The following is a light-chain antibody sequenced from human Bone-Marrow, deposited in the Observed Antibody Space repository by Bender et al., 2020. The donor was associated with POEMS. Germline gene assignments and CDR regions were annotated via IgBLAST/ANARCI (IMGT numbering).Light chain of an antibody. J-gene: IGLJ2*01. V-gene: IGLV2-23*02. CDR2: EVR. Sequence: QSALTQPASLSGSPGQSITIYCIGTSSDIGAYDYVSWFQHRPGKVPKVMIYEVRKRPSGVSNRFSGSKSDNTASLTISGLQAEDEADYYCCSYAGSRTWVLFGGGTKLTVL. CDR3: CSYAGSRTWVL. CDR1: SSDIGAYDY.